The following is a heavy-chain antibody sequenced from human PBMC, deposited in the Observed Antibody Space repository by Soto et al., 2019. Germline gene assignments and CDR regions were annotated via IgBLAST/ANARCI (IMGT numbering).Heavy chain of an antibody. CDR3: ARAAPTAAVDY. Sequence: QVQLQESGPGLVKTSQTLSLTCTVSGDSISRGNYWSWIRQHPGEGLQWIGYISYSGSTYYNPSLKSRVSISADTSKSQFSLKLTSVTAADTAVYYCARAAPTAAVDYWGQGSLVTVSS. CDR2: ISYSGST. V-gene: IGHV4-31*03. CDR1: GDSISRGNY. D-gene: IGHD1-26*01. J-gene: IGHJ4*02.